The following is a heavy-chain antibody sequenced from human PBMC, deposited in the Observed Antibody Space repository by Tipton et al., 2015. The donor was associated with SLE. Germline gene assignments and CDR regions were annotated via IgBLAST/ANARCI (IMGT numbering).Heavy chain of an antibody. J-gene: IGHJ4*02. CDR3: ARGWDSDFWSGYADY. CDR2: IYYSGST. D-gene: IGHD3-3*01. Sequence: TLSLTCTVSGGSISTYYWSWIRQPPGKGLEWIGYIYYSGSTNYNPSLKSRVTIFVDTSKNQFSLKLRSVTAADTAVYYCARGWDSDFWSGYADYWGQGTLVTVSS. CDR1: GGSISTYY. V-gene: IGHV4-59*12.